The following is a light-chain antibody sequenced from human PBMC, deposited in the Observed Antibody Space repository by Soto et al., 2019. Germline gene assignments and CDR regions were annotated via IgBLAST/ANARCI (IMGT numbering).Light chain of an antibody. CDR2: AAS. CDR3: QQYYSYPYA. V-gene: IGKV1-8*01. CDR1: QGISSY. J-gene: IGKJ2*01. Sequence: AIRMTQSPSSLSASTGDRVTITCRASQGISSYLAWYQQKPGKAPKLLIYAASTFQSGAPSRLSVSGSGTDFTLTISCLQSEDVATDYCQQYYSYPYAFAQGTKVEIK.